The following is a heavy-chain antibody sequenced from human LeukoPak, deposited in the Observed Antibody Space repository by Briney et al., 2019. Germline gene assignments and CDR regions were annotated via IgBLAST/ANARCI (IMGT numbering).Heavy chain of an antibody. Sequence: ASVKVSCKASGYTFTDYNMHWVRQAPGQGLEWMGVINPTGGRTTYAQKFQGSVTMTGDTSTYTVYMELSSLRSEDTAVYYCARGHHYYDSSGSYHFDYWGQGTLVTVSS. CDR3: ARGHHYYDSSGSYHFDY. CDR2: INPTGGRT. CDR1: GYTFTDYN. V-gene: IGHV1-46*01. D-gene: IGHD3-22*01. J-gene: IGHJ4*02.